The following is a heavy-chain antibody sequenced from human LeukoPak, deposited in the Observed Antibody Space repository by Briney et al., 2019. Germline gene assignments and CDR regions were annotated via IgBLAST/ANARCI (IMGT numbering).Heavy chain of an antibody. V-gene: IGHV3-21*04. D-gene: IGHD1-14*01. J-gene: IGHJ5*02. CDR2: ISSSSSYI. Sequence: NPGGSLRLSCAASGFTFSSYSMNWVRQAPGKGLEWVSSISSSSSYIYYADSVKGRFTISRDNAKNSLYLQMNSLRAEDTALYYCAKGSSGIPWEDWFDPWGQGTLVTVSS. CDR3: AKGSSGIPWEDWFDP. CDR1: GFTFSSYS.